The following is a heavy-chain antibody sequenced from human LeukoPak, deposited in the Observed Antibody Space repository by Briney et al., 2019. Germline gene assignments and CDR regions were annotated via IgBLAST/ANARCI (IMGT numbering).Heavy chain of an antibody. Sequence: PSETLSLTCTVSGGSISSGGYYWSWIRQHPGKGLEWIGYIYYSGSTYYNPSLESRVTISVDTSKNQFSLKLSSVTAADAAVYYCARGVYYDSSGYYPDYWGQGTLVTVSS. J-gene: IGHJ4*02. CDR3: ARGVYYDSSGYYPDY. D-gene: IGHD3-22*01. CDR1: GGSISSGGYY. V-gene: IGHV4-31*03. CDR2: IYYSGST.